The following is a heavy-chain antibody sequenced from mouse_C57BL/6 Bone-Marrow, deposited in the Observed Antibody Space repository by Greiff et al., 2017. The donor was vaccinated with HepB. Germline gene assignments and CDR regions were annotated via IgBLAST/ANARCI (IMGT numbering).Heavy chain of an antibody. D-gene: IGHD1-1*01. J-gene: IGHJ3*01. Sequence: VQLQQPGAELVMPGASVKLSCKASGYTFTSYWMHWVKQRPGQGLEWIGEIDPSDSYTNYNQKFKGKSTLTVDKSSSTAYMQLSSLTSEDSAVYYCARGGRLITTVVATRAWFAYWGQGTLVTVSA. V-gene: IGHV1-69*01. CDR2: IDPSDSYT. CDR1: GYTFTSYW. CDR3: ARGGRLITTVVATRAWFAY.